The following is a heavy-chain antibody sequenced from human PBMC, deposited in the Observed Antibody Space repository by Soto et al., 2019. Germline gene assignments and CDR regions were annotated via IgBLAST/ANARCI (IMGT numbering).Heavy chain of an antibody. D-gene: IGHD3-22*01. J-gene: IGHJ4*02. CDR3: ARDQHYYDSSGYYPAI. Sequence: GASVKVSCKASGGTFSSYAISLVRQAPGQGLEWMGGIIPIFGTANYAQKFQGRVTITADESTSTAYMELSSLRSEDTAVYYCARDQHYYDSSGYYPAIWGQGTLVTVSS. V-gene: IGHV1-69*13. CDR1: GGTFSSYA. CDR2: IIPIFGTA.